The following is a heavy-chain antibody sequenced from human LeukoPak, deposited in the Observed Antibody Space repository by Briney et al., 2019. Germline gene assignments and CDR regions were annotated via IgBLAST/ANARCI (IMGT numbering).Heavy chain of an antibody. CDR1: GFTFSSYV. CDR3: ARDMGQLGVFDY. D-gene: IGHD6-13*01. V-gene: IGHV3-30-3*01. J-gene: IGHJ4*02. Sequence: GGSLRLSCAASGFTFSSYVMHWVRQAPGKWLEWVAVISYDGSNKYYADSVKGRFTISRDNSKNTLYLQMNSLRAEDTAVYYCARDMGQLGVFDYWGQGTLVTVSS. CDR2: ISYDGSNK.